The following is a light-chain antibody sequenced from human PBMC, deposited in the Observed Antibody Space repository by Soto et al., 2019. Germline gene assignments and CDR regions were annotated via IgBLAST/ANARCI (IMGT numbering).Light chain of an antibody. CDR3: AVWDDSLNGYV. V-gene: IGLV2-23*01. CDR1: SSDIGSYDL. CDR2: EGT. Sequence: QSALTQPASVSGPLGQSIVISCTGSSSDIGSYDLVSWYQQYPGKAPKVVIFEGTKRPSGVSNRFSGSKSGNTASLTISGLQSEDEADYYCAVWDDSLNGYVFGTGTKVTVL. J-gene: IGLJ1*01.